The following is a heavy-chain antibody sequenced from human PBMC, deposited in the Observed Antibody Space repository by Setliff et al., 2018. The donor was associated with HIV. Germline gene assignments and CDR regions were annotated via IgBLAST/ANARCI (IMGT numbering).Heavy chain of an antibody. V-gene: IGHV1-8*03. D-gene: IGHD2-15*01. CDR2: MNTNSGNT. CDR3: ARIRGYCSGGSCYSVFNYYYGMDV. CDR1: GYTFTSYD. J-gene: IGHJ6*02. Sequence: ASVKVSCKASGYTFTSYDINWVRQATGQGLEWMGWMNTNSGNTGYAQKFQGRVTITRNTSISTAYMELSSLRSEDTAVYYFARIRGYCSGGSCYSVFNYYYGMDVWGQGTTVTVSS.